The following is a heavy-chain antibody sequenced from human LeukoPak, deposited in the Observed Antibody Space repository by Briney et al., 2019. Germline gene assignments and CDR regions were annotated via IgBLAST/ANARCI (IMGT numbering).Heavy chain of an antibody. CDR3: ARGYSYGYYYFDY. CDR1: GYTFTGYY. D-gene: IGHD5-18*01. J-gene: IGHJ4*02. CDR2: INPNSGGT. V-gene: IGHV1-2*02. Sequence: ASVKVSCKTSGYTFTGYYMHWVRQAPGQGLEWMGWINPNSGGTNYAQKFQGRVTMTRDTSISTAYMELSRLRSDDTAVYYCARGYSYGYYYFDYWGQGTLVTVSS.